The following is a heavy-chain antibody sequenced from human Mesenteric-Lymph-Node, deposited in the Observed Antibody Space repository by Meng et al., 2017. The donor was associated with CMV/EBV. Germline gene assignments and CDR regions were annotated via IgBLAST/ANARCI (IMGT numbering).Heavy chain of an antibody. V-gene: IGHV4-34*01. CDR1: GGSFSGYY. CDR3: ARGSAIPVNNY. J-gene: IGHJ4*02. Sequence: QLQHWGAGLFKPSETLSLTCAVYGGSFSGYYCSWILQPPGKGLEWIGEINHSGVPTSNPSLKSRVTITLDRSKNQFSLKLSSVTDEDTSVYYCARGSAIPVNNYWGQGTLVTVSS. D-gene: IGHD2-2*01. CDR2: INHSGVP.